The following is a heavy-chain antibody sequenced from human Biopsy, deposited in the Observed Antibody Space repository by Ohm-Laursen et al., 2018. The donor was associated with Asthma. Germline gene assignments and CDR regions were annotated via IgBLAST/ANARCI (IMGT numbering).Heavy chain of an antibody. D-gene: IGHD5-12*01. CDR1: GFMFRSFG. V-gene: IGHV3-30*18. Sequence: SLRLSCTAPGFMFRSFGMHWVHQAPGKGLEWVAVISYDGNHKFYEDSVKGRFTISRDNSKNTLYLQMNSLRTEDTAVYYCAKRRGYSGHDNDYWGQGTLVIVSS. J-gene: IGHJ4*02. CDR3: AKRRGYSGHDNDY. CDR2: ISYDGNHK.